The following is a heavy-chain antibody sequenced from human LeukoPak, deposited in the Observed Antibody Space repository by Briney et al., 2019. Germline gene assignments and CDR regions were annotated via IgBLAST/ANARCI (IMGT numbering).Heavy chain of an antibody. J-gene: IGHJ4*02. CDR1: GGTFSSYA. D-gene: IGHD1-26*01. CDR3: ARYSGSQYYFDY. V-gene: IGHV1-69*13. CDR2: IIPIFGTA. Sequence: ASVKVSCKASGGTFSSYAISWVRQAPGQGLEWMGGIIPIFGTANYAQKFQGRVTITADESTSTAYMELSSLRSEDTAVYYCARYSGSQYYFDYWGQGTLVTVSS.